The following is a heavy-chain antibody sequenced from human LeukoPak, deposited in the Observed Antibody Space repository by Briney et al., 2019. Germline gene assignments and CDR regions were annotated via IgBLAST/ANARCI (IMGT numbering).Heavy chain of an antibody. D-gene: IGHD2-2*03. CDR3: VRLGYCSSTTCYPEGAFDI. CDR1: GYTFTSYG. V-gene: IGHV1-18*01. CDR2: ISAYNGNT. Sequence: ASVKVSCKASGYTFTSYGISWVRQAPGQGLGWMGWISAYNGNTNYAQKLQGRVTMTTDTSTSTAYMELSSLRSEDTAVYYCVRLGYCSSTTCYPEGAFDIWGQGTMVTVSS. J-gene: IGHJ3*02.